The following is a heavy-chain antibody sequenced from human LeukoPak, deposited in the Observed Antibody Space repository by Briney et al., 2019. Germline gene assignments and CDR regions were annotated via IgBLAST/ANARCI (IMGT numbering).Heavy chain of an antibody. Sequence: GASVKVSCKASGYTFTSYYMHWVRQAPGQGLEWMGIINPSGGSTSYAQKFQGRVTMPRDTSTSTVYMELSSLRSEDTAVYYCAREGEFDCSGGSCYYFDYWGQGTLVTVSS. CDR1: GYTFTSYY. CDR2: INPSGGST. J-gene: IGHJ4*02. CDR3: AREGEFDCSGGSCYYFDY. D-gene: IGHD2-15*01. V-gene: IGHV1-46*01.